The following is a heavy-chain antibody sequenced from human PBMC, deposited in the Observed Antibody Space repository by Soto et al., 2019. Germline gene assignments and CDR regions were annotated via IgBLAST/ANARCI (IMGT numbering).Heavy chain of an antibody. V-gene: IGHV3-23*01. D-gene: IGHD2-15*01. J-gene: IGHJ4*02. Sequence: GGSLRLSCAASGFTFGSYDMSWVRQAPGKGLEWVSGVSASGSITSYADSAKGRFTISRDNAKNTVFLQMSSLRAEDTAVYFCAKGDCSGGRCYRGFDYWGQGTLVTVSS. CDR2: VSASGSIT. CDR3: AKGDCSGGRCYRGFDY. CDR1: GFTFGSYD.